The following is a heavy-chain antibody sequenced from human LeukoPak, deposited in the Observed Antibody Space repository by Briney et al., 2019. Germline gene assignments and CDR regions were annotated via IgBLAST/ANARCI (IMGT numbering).Heavy chain of an antibody. CDR2: ISNDGIHQ. D-gene: IGHD3-16*01. CDR3: VKEVSPFIHGDY. Sequence: PGRSLRLSCAASGFTFSSYAMHWVRQDPGKGLEWVAIISNDGIHQFYADSVKGRFTISRDNSKNTLYLQMNSLRIEDTALYYCVKEVSPFIHGDYWGQGTVVSVSS. J-gene: IGHJ4*02. V-gene: IGHV3-30*18. CDR1: GFTFSSYA.